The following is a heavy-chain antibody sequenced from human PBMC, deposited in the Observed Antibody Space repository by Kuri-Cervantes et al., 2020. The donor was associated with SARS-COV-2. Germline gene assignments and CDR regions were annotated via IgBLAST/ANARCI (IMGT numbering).Heavy chain of an antibody. CDR3: ARVSRPYYFDY. Sequence: GSLRLSCTVSGGSTSSQSYYWGWIRQPPGKGLEWIGSVYYSGTTYYNPSLKSRVTISVDTSKNQFSLKLSSVTAADTAVYYCARVSRPYYFDYWGQGTLVTVSS. CDR2: VYYSGTT. J-gene: IGHJ4*02. V-gene: IGHV4-39*07. CDR1: GGSTSSQSYY.